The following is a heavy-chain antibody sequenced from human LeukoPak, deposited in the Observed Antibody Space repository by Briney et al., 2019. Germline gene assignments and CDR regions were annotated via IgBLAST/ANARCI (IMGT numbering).Heavy chain of an antibody. V-gene: IGHV3-23*01. CDR3: AKEGGYCSSSSCSDYFDY. CDR1: GFIFGNHA. J-gene: IGHJ4*02. Sequence: GGSLRLSCAASGFIFGNHAMSWVRQAPGKGLGWVSTISGSGGSTYYAESVKGRCTLSRDNSKDTLYLQLNSLRVEDTAVYYCAKEGGYCSSSSCSDYFDYWGQGSLVTVSS. CDR2: ISGSGGST. D-gene: IGHD2-2*01.